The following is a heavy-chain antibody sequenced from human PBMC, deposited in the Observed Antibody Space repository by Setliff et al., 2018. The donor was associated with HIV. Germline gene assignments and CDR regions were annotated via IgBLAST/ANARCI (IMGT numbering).Heavy chain of an antibody. CDR3: ARQRRYGYYYGSGSLDYFDY. J-gene: IGHJ4*02. V-gene: IGHV4-39*01. D-gene: IGHD3-10*01. CDR1: GGSISSSSYY. CDR2: IYYSGTT. Sequence: SSETLSLTCTVSGGSISSSSYYWGWIRQPPGKGLEWIATIYYSGTTYYNPSLKSRLTISVDTSKNHFSLKLSSVTAADTAVYYCARQRRYGYYYGSGSLDYFDYWGQGTLVTVSS.